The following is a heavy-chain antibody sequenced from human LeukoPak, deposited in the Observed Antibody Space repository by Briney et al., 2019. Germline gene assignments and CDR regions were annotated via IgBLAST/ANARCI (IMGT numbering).Heavy chain of an antibody. CDR1: GYNFTGYY. CDR3: AREWELLRSDAFDI. V-gene: IGHV1-2*02. Sequence: ASVKVSCKASGYNFTGYYMHWVRQAPGQGLEWMGWINPNSGGTNYAQKFQGRVTMTRDTSISTAYMELSRLRSDDTAVYYCAREWELLRSDAFDIWGQGTMVTVSS. CDR2: INPNSGGT. J-gene: IGHJ3*02. D-gene: IGHD1-26*01.